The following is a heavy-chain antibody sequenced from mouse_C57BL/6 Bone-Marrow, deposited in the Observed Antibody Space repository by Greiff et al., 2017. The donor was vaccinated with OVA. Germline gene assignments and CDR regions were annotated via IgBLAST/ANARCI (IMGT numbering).Heavy chain of an antibody. CDR3: ARIYDGYGDYAMDY. CDR1: GFTFSDYY. V-gene: IGHV5-12*01. D-gene: IGHD2-3*01. J-gene: IGHJ4*01. Sequence: EVKLVESGGGLVQPGGSLKLSCAASGFTFSDYYMYWVRQTPEKRLEWVAYISNGGGSTYYPDTVKGRFTISRDNAKNTLYLQMSRLKSEDTAMYYCARIYDGYGDYAMDYWGQGTSVTVSS. CDR2: ISNGGGST.